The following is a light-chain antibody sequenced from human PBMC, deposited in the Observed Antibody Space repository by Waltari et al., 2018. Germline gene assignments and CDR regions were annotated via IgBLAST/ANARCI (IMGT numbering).Light chain of an antibody. V-gene: IGKV2-28*01. CDR3: MQALHTPRT. J-gene: IGKJ2*01. CDR2: LAS. Sequence: GQSPQLLISLASNRASGVPDRFSGSGSGTSYTLKISRVEAEDVGIYYCMQALHTPRTFGQEPNLEI.